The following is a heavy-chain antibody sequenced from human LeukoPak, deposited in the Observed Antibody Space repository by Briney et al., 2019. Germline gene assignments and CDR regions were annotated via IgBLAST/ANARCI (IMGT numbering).Heavy chain of an antibody. V-gene: IGHV1-2*02. CDR3: ARDGPSGYDFWSGYDFDY. Sequence: GASVKVSCKASGYTFTGYYMHWVRQAPGQGLEWMGWINPNSGGTNYAQKFQGRVTMTRDTSISTAYMELSRLRSDDMAVYYCARDGPSGYDFWSGYDFDYWGQGTLVTVSS. CDR2: INPNSGGT. CDR1: GYTFTGYY. J-gene: IGHJ4*02. D-gene: IGHD3-3*01.